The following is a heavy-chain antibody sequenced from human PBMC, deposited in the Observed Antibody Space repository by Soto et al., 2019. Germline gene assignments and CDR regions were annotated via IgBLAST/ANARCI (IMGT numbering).Heavy chain of an antibody. J-gene: IGHJ4*02. CDR3: AREGEGHVLDY. Sequence: GGSLRLACAASGFTITSNYMGWVRQAPGKGLECVSVIYSNGNTYYSDSVKGRFTISRDKSKNTVFLQMSSLRAEDTAVYYCAREGEGHVLDYWGQGALVTVSS. V-gene: IGHV3-66*01. CDR2: IYSNGNT. D-gene: IGHD3-10*02. CDR1: GFTITSNY.